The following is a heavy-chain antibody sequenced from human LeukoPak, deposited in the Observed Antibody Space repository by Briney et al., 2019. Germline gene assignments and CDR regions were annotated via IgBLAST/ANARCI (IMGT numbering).Heavy chain of an antibody. CDR2: IIPIFGTA. Sequence: SVKVSCKASGGTFSSYAISWVRQAPGQGLEWMGGIIPIFGTANYAQKFQGRVTMTRNTSISTAYMELSSLRSEDTAVYYCARGSPYYYDSSGYAPDAFDIWGQGTMVTVSS. CDR1: GGTFSSYA. CDR3: ARGSPYYYDSSGYAPDAFDI. J-gene: IGHJ3*02. D-gene: IGHD3-22*01. V-gene: IGHV1-69*05.